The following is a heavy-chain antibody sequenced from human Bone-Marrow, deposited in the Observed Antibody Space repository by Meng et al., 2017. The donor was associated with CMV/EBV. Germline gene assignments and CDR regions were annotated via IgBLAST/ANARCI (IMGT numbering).Heavy chain of an antibody. Sequence: SETLSLTCAVYSGSFSGSYWTWIRQSPGKGLEWVGEINHSGSTNYNPSLKSRVTISIDTSKNQFSLNLSSVTAADTGVYFCARGFYQAQNYHHYYGMDVWGQGTTVTVSS. J-gene: IGHJ6*02. D-gene: IGHD2-2*01. CDR3: ARGFYQAQNYHHYYGMDV. CDR2: INHSGST. CDR1: SGSFSGSY. V-gene: IGHV4-34*01.